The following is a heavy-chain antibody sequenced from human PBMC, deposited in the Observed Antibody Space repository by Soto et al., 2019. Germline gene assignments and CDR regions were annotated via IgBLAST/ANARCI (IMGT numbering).Heavy chain of an antibody. J-gene: IGHJ4*02. D-gene: IGHD5-12*01. CDR2: IISLLDTT. CDR1: GGTFRNDI. V-gene: IGHV1-69*08. Sequence: SVKVSCKTSGGTFRNDIITWVRQAPGQGLEWMGRIISLLDTTTYAQKFQGRLTVNADKSTGTAYMELNSLRSEDTAVYYCARNSPIGSTFSGYDAIDSWGQGTLVTVSS. CDR3: ARNSPIGSTFSGYDAIDS.